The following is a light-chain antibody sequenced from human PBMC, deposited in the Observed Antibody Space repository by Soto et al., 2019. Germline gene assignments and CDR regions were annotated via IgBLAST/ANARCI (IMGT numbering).Light chain of an antibody. V-gene: IGKV3-15*01. CDR2: AAS. CDR3: QQYNKWPLT. J-gene: IGKJ4*01. Sequence: EIVMTQSPATLSVSPGERATLSCRASESVSRNLAWYQQKPGQAPRLLIYAASTRATDIAARISGSGSGTEFTLTISSLQTEDFAVYYCQQYNKWPLTFGGGTKVEIK. CDR1: ESVSRN.